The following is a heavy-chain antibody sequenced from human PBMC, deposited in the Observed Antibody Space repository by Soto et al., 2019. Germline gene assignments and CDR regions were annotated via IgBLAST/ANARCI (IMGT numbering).Heavy chain of an antibody. D-gene: IGHD4-4*01. Sequence: QVQLQESGPGLVNPSETLSLTCAVSGDSISSDNWWSWVRQPPGKGLEWLGEIYHSGSTTYNPSLRSRVTISMDKSKNQFSLRLSSVTAADTAVYYCARHDDYSNSLDYWGQGTLVTVSS. J-gene: IGHJ4*02. CDR1: GDSISSDNW. CDR3: ARHDDYSNSLDY. V-gene: IGHV4-4*02. CDR2: IYHSGST.